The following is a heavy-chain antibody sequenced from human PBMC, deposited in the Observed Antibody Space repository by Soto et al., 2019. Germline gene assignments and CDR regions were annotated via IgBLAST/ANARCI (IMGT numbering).Heavy chain of an antibody. CDR1: GGTFGSHT. J-gene: IGHJ4*02. V-gene: IGHV1-69*06. CDR3: ARIETLTYHNTRVTDLDF. D-gene: IGHD4-17*01. Sequence: QVQLVQSGAEVKKPGSSVRVSCKVSGGTFGSHTFTWVRQAPGQGLEWMGEIIPVFNAANYAQRFQDRVTIPEDRSATTVYLELSRLTSADTATYYCARIETLTYHNTRVTDLDFWGQGTLVIVSS. CDR2: IIPVFNAA.